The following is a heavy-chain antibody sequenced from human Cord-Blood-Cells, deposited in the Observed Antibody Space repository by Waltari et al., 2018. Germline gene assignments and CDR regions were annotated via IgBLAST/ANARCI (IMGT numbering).Heavy chain of an antibody. V-gene: IGHV4-34*01. CDR3: ARGGRIAAAGTRNWYFDL. J-gene: IGHJ2*01. CDR2: INHSGST. Sequence: QVQLQQWGAGLLKPSETLSLTCAVYGGSFSGYYWSWIRQPPGKGLEWIGEINHSGSTNYNPSLKSRVTISVDTSKNQFSLKLSSVTAADTAVYYCARGGRIAAAGTRNWYFDLWGRGTLVTVSS. D-gene: IGHD6-13*01. CDR1: GGSFSGYY.